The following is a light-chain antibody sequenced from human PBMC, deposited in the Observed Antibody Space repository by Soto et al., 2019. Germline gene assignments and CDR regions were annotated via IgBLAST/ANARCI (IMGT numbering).Light chain of an antibody. J-gene: IGLJ1*01. CDR2: EVS. CDR3: CSYAGSSTPYV. CDR1: SSDVGSYNL. V-gene: IGLV2-23*02. Sequence: LAQPASVSGSPGQSITISCTGTSSDVGSYNLVSWYQQHPGKAPKLMIYEVSKRPSGVSNRFSGSKSGNTASLTISGLQAEDEADYYCCSYAGSSTPYVFGTGTKVTVL.